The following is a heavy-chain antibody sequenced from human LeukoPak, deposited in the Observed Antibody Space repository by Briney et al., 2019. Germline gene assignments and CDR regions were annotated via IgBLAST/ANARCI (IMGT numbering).Heavy chain of an antibody. D-gene: IGHD3-10*01. V-gene: IGHV3-53*01. J-gene: IGHJ4*02. CDR1: GFTVSSNY. CDR2: IYSGGST. CDR3: AGASDYYGSGSYDNY. Sequence: GGSLRLSCAASGFTVSSNYMSWVRQAPGKGLEWVSVIYSGGSTYYADSVKGRFIISRDNSRNMLYHQMNSLRAEDTAVYYCAGASDYYGSGSYDNYWGQGTLVTVSS.